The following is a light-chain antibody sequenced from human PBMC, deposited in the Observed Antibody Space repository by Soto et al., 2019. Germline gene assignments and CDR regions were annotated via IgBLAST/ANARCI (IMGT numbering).Light chain of an antibody. V-gene: IGLV2-14*01. Sequence: QSALTQPASVSGSPGQSITISCTGTSSDVGGYNYVSWYQQHPGKAPKLMIYDVSNRPSGVSNRFSGSKSGNTASPTISGLQADDGAESSCSSYTSSGTQVFGTSTKVTVL. J-gene: IGLJ1*01. CDR2: DVS. CDR3: SSYTSSGTQV. CDR1: SSDVGGYNY.